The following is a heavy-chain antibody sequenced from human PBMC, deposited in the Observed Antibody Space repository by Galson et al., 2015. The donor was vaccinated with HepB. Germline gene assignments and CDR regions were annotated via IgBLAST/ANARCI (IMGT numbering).Heavy chain of an antibody. Sequence: SVKVSCKASGGTFSSYAISWVRQAPGQGLEWMGGIIPIFGTANYAQKFQGRVTITADESTSTAYMELSSLRSEDTAVYYCARASPYCSSTSCYSYWGQGTLVTVSS. V-gene: IGHV1-69*13. CDR1: GGTFSSYA. CDR2: IIPIFGTA. D-gene: IGHD2-2*01. CDR3: ARASPYCSSTSCYSY. J-gene: IGHJ4*02.